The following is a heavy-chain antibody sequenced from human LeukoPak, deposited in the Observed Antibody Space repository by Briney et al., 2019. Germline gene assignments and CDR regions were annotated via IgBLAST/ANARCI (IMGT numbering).Heavy chain of an antibody. CDR1: GFSLSTSGVG. J-gene: IGHJ4*02. D-gene: IGHD3-10*01. V-gene: IGHV2-5*02. CDR3: AHSGVDYYGSGSYLDY. Sequence: SGPTLVRPPQTLTLTCTFSGFSLSTSGVGVGWIRQPSGKALECLALHSWDDDNRSTRSLKSRLNITKETSKNQVVLTMTNMDPVDTATYYCAHSGVDYYGSGSYLDYWGQGTLVTVSS. CDR2: HSWDDDN.